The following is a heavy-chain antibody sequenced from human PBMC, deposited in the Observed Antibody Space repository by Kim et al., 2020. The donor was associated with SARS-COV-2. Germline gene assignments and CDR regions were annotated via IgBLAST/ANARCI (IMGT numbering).Heavy chain of an antibody. CDR1: GFTLSDYY. Sequence: GGSLRLSCTASGFTLSDYYMTWVRLAHGKGQEWVGLIRNNTYGGTREYAPLVKDRFTASRDDSNSGAYLQLNSQRREDTAVYYCARSRSAYESMDVWG. J-gene: IGHJ6*04. CDR3: ARSRSAYESMDV. V-gene: IGHV3-49*04. CDR2: IRNNTYGGTR. D-gene: IGHD3-22*01.